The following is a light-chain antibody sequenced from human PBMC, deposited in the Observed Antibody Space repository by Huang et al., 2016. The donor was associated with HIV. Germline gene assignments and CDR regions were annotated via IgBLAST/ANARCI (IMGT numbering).Light chain of an antibody. CDR2: GAS. J-gene: IGKJ1*01. CDR3: QQYNNWPRM. V-gene: IGKV3-15*01. Sequence: EILMTQSPATLSVSPGERTTLSCRASQSVSSNLAGYQQKPGQAPRLLLYGASTRATGNPARFSGSGSGTEFTLTISSLQSEYFAVYYCQQYNNWPRMFGQGTKVEIK. CDR1: QSVSSN.